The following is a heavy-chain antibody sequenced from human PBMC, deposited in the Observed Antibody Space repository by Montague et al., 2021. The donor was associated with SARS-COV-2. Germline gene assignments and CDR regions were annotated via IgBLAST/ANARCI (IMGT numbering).Heavy chain of an antibody. J-gene: IGHJ6*02. CDR1: GYTFTSYG. V-gene: IGHV1-18*04. CDR2: ISAYNGNT. D-gene: IGHD3-10*01. CDR3: ARCYGSGSYTHYYYYGMDV. Sequence: SVKVSCKASGYTFTSYGISWVRQAPGQGLEWMGWISAYNGNTNYAQKLQGRVTMTTDTSTSTAYMELRSLRSDDTAAYYCARCYGSGSYTHYYYYGMDVWGQGTTVTVSS.